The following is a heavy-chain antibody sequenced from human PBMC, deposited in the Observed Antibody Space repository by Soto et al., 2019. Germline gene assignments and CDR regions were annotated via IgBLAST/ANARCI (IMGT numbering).Heavy chain of an antibody. CDR1: GYTFTGYY. D-gene: IGHD6-13*01. V-gene: IGHV1-2*02. CDR3: ARTSSSWYTPRHYYGMDV. J-gene: IGHJ6*02. CDR2: INPNSGGT. Sequence: ASVKVSCKASGYTFTGYYMHWVRQAPGQGLEWMGWINPNSGGTNYAQKFQGRVTMTRDTSISTAYMELSRLRSDDTAVYYCARTSSSWYTPRHYYGMDVWGQGTTVTV.